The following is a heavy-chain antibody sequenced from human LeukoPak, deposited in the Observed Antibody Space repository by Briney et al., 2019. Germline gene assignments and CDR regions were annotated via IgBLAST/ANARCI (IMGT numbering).Heavy chain of an antibody. CDR1: GGSFSGYY. V-gene: IGHV4-34*01. CDR2: INHSGST. Sequence: SETLSLTCAVYGGSFSGYYWSWIRQPPGKGLEWIGEINHSGSTNYNPSLKSRVTISVDTSKNQFSLKLSSVTAADTAVYYCARGKVVVAAKNWFDPWGQGTLVTVFS. CDR3: ARGKVVVAAKNWFDP. J-gene: IGHJ5*02. D-gene: IGHD2-15*01.